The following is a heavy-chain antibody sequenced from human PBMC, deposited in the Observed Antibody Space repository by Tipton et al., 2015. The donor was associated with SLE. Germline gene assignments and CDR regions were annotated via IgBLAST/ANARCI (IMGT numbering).Heavy chain of an antibody. V-gene: IGHV4-39*07. CDR2: IHYNGNT. J-gene: IGHJ4*02. D-gene: IGHD3-9*01. Sequence: TLSLTCTVSGGSIGSSRFYWGWIRQPPGKGLGGIGTIHYNGNTLYNASLKRRGTISRDTPKNQFSLQLSSLTAADTAVYYCARFSAVLRYFDWVGPWGQGTLVTVSS. CDR1: GGSIGSSRFY. CDR3: ARFSAVLRYFDWVGP.